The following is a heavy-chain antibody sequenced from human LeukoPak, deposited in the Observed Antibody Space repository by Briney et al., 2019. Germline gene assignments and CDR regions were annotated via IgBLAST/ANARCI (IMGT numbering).Heavy chain of an antibody. V-gene: IGHV4-31*03. D-gene: IGHD4-17*01. CDR3: ARRDTVTSPFDY. J-gene: IGHJ4*02. CDR2: IYYSGST. Sequence: SETLSLTCTVSGGSISSGGYYWSWIRQHPGKGLEWIGYIYYSGSTYYNPSLKSRVTISVDTSKNQFSLKLSSVTAADTAVYYCARRDTVTSPFDYWGQGTLVTVSS. CDR1: GGSISSGGYY.